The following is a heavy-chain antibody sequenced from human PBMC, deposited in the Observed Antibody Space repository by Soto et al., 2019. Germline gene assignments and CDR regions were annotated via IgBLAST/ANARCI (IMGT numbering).Heavy chain of an antibody. CDR3: ARRSSGWYFDY. D-gene: IGHD6-19*01. CDR2: ISGSGGST. V-gene: IGHV3-23*01. J-gene: IGHJ4*02. Sequence: GGSLRLSCAASGFTFRRYAVNWFRQAPGKGLEWVSVISGSGGSTYYADSVKGRFTISRDNSKNTLYLQMNSLRAEDTAVYYCARRSSGWYFDYWGQGTLVTVSS. CDR1: GFTFRRYA.